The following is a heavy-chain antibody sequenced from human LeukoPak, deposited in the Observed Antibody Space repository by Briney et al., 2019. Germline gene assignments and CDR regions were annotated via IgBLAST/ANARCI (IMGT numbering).Heavy chain of an antibody. CDR3: ARDRCSGGSCYSHYYYYGMDV. CDR2: INPSGGST. Sequence: GASVTVSCTASGYTFTSYYMHWVRQAPGQGLEWMGIINPSGGSTSYAQKFQGRVTMTRDTSTSTVYMELSSLRSEDTAVYYCARDRCSGGSCYSHYYYYGMDVWGQGTTVTVSS. D-gene: IGHD2-15*01. V-gene: IGHV1-46*01. CDR1: GYTFTSYY. J-gene: IGHJ6*02.